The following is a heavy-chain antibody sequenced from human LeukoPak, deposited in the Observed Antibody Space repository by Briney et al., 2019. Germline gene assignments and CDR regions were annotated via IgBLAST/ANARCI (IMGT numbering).Heavy chain of an antibody. CDR2: INPNSGGT. V-gene: IGHV1-2*02. J-gene: IGHJ4*02. Sequence: ASVKVSCKASGYTFTGYYMHWVRQAPGQGLEWMGCINPNSGGTNYAQKFQDRVTMTRDTSISTAYMELSRLRSDDTAVYYCARNTAMVIGLFDYWGQGTLVTVSS. CDR3: ARNTAMVIGLFDY. D-gene: IGHD5-18*01. CDR1: GYTFTGYY.